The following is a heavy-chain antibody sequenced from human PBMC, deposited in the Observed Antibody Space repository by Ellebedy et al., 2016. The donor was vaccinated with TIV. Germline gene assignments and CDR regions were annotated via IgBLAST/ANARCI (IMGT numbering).Heavy chain of an antibody. V-gene: IGHV4-34*01. CDR2: FNHSGST. CDR3: ARAVFGTKFDF. Sequence: MPSETLSLTCAVYGGAFSGNYWSWIRQPPGKGLEWIGTFNHSGSTNYNPSLKSRVTISLDTSKNQPSLKLISVTAADTVVYYCARAVFGTKFDFWGQGTLVIVSS. CDR1: GGAFSGNY. J-gene: IGHJ4*02. D-gene: IGHD1-14*01.